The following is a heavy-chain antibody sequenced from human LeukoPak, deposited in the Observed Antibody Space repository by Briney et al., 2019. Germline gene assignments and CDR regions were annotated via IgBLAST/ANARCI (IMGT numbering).Heavy chain of an antibody. Sequence: GASVKVSCKASGYTFTSYARHWVRQAPGQRLEWMGWINAGNGNTKYSQKFQGRVTITRDTSASTAYMELSSLRSEDTAVYYCAREPLEQWLLLRYYFDYWGQGTLVTVSS. CDR1: GYTFTSYA. D-gene: IGHD6-19*01. CDR3: AREPLEQWLLLRYYFDY. J-gene: IGHJ4*02. V-gene: IGHV1-3*01. CDR2: INAGNGNT.